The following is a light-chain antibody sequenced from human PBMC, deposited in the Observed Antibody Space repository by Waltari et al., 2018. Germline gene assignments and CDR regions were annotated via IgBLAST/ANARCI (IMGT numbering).Light chain of an antibody. J-gene: IGLJ1*01. Sequence: QSALTQPASVSGSPGQSITISCTGTSGDIGRPNFFSWYQQHPGKAPRLMIFDVSNRPSGVSDRFSGSKSGNAASLTISGLQAEDEADYYCSTYSPSGTPYVFGTGTEVTVL. CDR1: SGDIGRPNF. CDR3: STYSPSGTPYV. V-gene: IGLV2-14*03. CDR2: DVS.